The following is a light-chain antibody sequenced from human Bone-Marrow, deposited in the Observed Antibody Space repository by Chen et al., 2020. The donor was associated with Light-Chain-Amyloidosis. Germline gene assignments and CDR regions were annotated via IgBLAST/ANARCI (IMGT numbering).Light chain of an antibody. V-gene: IGLV2-14*01. J-gene: IGLJ2*01. CDR2: DVS. Sequence: QSALTQPASGSGSPGQSITISCTGTSSDVGGYNYVSWYQKHPGKAPKLMIYDVSNRPSGVSNRVSGSKSGNTASLTISGLQAEDEADYYCSSYTSSSTVVFGGGTKLTVL. CDR1: SSDVGGYNY. CDR3: SSYTSSSTVV.